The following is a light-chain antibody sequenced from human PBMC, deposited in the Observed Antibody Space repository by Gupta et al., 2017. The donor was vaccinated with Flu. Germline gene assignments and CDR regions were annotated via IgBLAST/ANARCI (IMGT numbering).Light chain of an antibody. J-gene: IGKJ2*03. Sequence: DIVMTQSPDSLAVSLGDRATINCKSSQSILYSSNNKNYLAWYQQKPGQPPKLLIDWASTRESGVPDRFSGSGSGTYFTLTISSLQAEDVAVYYCQQYYGTPYSFGQGTKLEIK. CDR3: QQYYGTPYS. V-gene: IGKV4-1*01. CDR1: QSILYSSNNKNY. CDR2: WAS.